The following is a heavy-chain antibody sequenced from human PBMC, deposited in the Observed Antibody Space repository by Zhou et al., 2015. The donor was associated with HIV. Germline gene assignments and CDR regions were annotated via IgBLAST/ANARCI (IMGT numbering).Heavy chain of an antibody. CDR3: ASPRVQLSRWYFDL. D-gene: IGHD5-18*01. CDR2: IIPMLTTT. V-gene: IGHV1-69*01. CDR1: GGTFSTYA. J-gene: IGHJ2*01. Sequence: QVQLVQSGAEVKEPGSSVKVSCKASGGTFSTYAISWVRQAPGQGLEWMGGIIPMLTTTNYAQRFQGRVTITADESTSTAYMEVNSLKSEDTAVYYCASPRVQLSRWYFDLWGRGTLVTVSS.